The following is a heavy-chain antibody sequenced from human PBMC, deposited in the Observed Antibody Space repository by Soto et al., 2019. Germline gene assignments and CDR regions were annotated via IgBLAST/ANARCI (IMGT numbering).Heavy chain of an antibody. Sequence: GGSLRLSCAASGFTFSSYSMNWVRQAPGKGLEWVSSISSSSSYIYYADSVKGRFTISRDNAKNSLYLQMNSLRAEDTAVYYCARAYGDSTHFDYWGQGTLVTVSS. V-gene: IGHV3-21*01. CDR3: ARAYGDSTHFDY. CDR1: GFTFSSYS. J-gene: IGHJ4*02. CDR2: ISSSSSYI. D-gene: IGHD4-17*01.